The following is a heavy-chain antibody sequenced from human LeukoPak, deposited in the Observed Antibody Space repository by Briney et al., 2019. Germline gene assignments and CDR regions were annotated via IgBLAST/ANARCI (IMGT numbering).Heavy chain of an antibody. CDR2: MSPNSGNT. V-gene: IGHV1-8*01. CDR1: GYTFTNYD. Sequence: ASVKVSCKASGYTFTNYDINWVRQATEQGLEWMGWMSPNSGNTGYAQKFQGRVTMTRDTSITTAYMELTNLRPEDTATYYCVRAPPNWGFNFWGQGTLVTVSS. D-gene: IGHD1-1*01. J-gene: IGHJ5*01. CDR3: VRAPPNWGFNF.